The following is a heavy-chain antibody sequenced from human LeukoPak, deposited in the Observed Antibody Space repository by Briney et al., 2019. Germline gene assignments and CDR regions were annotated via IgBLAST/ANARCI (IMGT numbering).Heavy chain of an antibody. CDR2: INSDGSST. CDR1: GFTFSSYW. Sequence: PGGSLRLSCAASGFTFSSYWMHWVRQAPGKGLVWVSRINSDGSSTSYADSVKGRFTISRDNAKNTLYLQMNSLRAEDTSVYYCAKGQTTVMAFDIWGQGTMVTVSS. D-gene: IGHD4-17*01. CDR3: AKGQTTVMAFDI. V-gene: IGHV3-74*01. J-gene: IGHJ3*02.